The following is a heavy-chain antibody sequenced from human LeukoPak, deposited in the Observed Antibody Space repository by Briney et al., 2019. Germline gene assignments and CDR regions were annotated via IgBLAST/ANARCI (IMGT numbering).Heavy chain of an antibody. CDR2: ISGSGGFT. J-gene: IGHJ4*02. D-gene: IGHD3-22*01. V-gene: IGHV3-23*01. CDR3: AKVLKRGYYFDFYFDY. Sequence: GGSLRLSCAASGFTFSSYAMTWVRQAPGKGLEWVSAISGSGGFTYYADSVKGRFTISRDNSKNTLYLQMNSLRAEDTAVYYCAKVLKRGYYFDFYFDYWGQGTLVTVSS. CDR1: GFTFSSYA.